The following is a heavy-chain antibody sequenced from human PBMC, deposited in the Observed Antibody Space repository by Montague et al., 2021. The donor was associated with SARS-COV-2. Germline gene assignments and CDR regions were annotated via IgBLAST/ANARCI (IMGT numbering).Heavy chain of an antibody. CDR2: YHLIGST. J-gene: IGHJ4*02. V-gene: IGHV4-59*08. D-gene: IGHD2-15*01. CDR1: GGSFRSYY. CDR3: ARRFDSGGLFDL. Sequence: SETLSLTCTVSGGSFRSYYWSWIRQSPGKGLEWIGYYHLIGSTSYNPSLRSRVTMSGDTSMNQFSLKMISVTAADTAVYYCARRFDSGGLFDLWGQGILVTVSS.